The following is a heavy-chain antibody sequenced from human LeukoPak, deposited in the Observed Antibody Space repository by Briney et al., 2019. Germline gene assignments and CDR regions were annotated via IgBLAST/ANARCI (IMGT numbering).Heavy chain of an antibody. CDR2: TVGIGPDT. V-gene: IGHV3-23*01. CDR3: TKASAARCIGVFCYPFDH. Sequence: GGSLRLSCAASGFTFSKYAMTWVRQAPGKGLEWVAATVGIGPDTYHADSVKGRFTISRDNSKNILYLQMNSLRVEDTAVYYCTKASAARCIGVFCYPFDHWGQGTLVTVSS. D-gene: IGHD2-15*01. J-gene: IGHJ4*02. CDR1: GFTFSKYA.